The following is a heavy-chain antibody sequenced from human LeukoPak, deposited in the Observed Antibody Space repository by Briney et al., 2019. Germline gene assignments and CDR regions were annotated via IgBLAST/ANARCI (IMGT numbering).Heavy chain of an antibody. CDR3: ARGLYGSGSLPDP. D-gene: IGHD3-10*01. CDR1: GGTFSSYA. CDR2: IIPILGIA. J-gene: IGHJ5*02. V-gene: IGHV1-69*04. Sequence: GASVKVSCKASGGTFSSYAISWVRQAPGQGLEWMGRIIPILGIANYAQKFQGRVTITADKSTSTAYMELSSLRSEDTAVYYCARGLYGSGSLPDPWGQGTLVTVSS.